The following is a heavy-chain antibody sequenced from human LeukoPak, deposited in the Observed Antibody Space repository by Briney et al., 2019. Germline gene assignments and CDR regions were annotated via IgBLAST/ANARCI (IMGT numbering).Heavy chain of an antibody. J-gene: IGHJ4*02. Sequence: SESLSLTCTVSGGSISSSSYYWGWIRQPPGKGLEWIGSIYHSGSTYYNPSLKSRVTISVDTSKNQFSLKLSSVTAADTAVYYCARVGWEPVYMWGQGTLVTVSS. V-gene: IGHV4-39*07. CDR1: GGSISSSSYY. D-gene: IGHD1-26*01. CDR2: IYHSGST. CDR3: ARVGWEPVYM.